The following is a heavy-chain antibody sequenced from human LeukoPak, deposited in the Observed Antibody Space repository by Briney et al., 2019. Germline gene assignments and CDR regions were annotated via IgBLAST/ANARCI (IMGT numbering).Heavy chain of an antibody. V-gene: IGHV1-2*04. CDR3: AREQITMVRGVLRNEFDY. CDR1: GYTFTGYY. J-gene: IGHJ4*02. CDR2: INPNSGGT. Sequence: ASVKVSCKASGYTFTGYYMHWVRQAPGQGLEWMGWINPNSGGTNYAQKFQGWATMTRDTSISTAYMELSRLRSDDTAVYYCAREQITMVRGVLRNEFDYWGQGTLVTVSS. D-gene: IGHD3-10*01.